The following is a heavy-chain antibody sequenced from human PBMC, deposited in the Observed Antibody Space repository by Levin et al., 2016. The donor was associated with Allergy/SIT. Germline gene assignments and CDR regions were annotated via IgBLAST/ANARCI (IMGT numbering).Heavy chain of an antibody. D-gene: IGHD1-26*01. CDR2: IYPGDSNA. CDR3: ARGAFKFATWSDFGY. CDR1: GYSFTSFW. Sequence: GESLKISCKTSGYSFTSFWIGWVRQLPGKGLEWMGVIYPGDSNAKYSPSFQGQVTFSVDEATSAAYLQWTSLRASDTAMYYCARGAFKFATWSDFGYWGQGTLVTVSS. J-gene: IGHJ4*02. V-gene: IGHV5-51*01.